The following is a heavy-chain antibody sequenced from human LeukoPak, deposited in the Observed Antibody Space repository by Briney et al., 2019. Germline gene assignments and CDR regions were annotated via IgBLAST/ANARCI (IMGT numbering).Heavy chain of an antibody. CDR3: ASDPHIYRRRSQPSYSYYYGMDV. D-gene: IGHD2-21*01. V-gene: IGHV4-4*07. CDR1: GGSISSYY. J-gene: IGHJ6*02. Sequence: SETLSLACTVSGGSISSYYWSWIRQPAGKGLEWIGRIYTSGSTNYNPSLKSRVTMSVDTSKHQFSLKLSSVTAADTAVYYCASDPHIYRRRSQPSYSYYYGMDVWGQGTTVTVSS. CDR2: IYTSGST.